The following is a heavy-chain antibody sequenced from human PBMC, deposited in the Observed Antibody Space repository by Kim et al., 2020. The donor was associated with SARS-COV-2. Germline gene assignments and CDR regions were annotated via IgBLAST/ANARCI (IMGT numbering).Heavy chain of an antibody. CDR3: ARGVLLLWFGELSRFDP. V-gene: IGHV7-4-1*02. CDR1: GYTFTSYA. D-gene: IGHD3-10*01. CDR2: INTNTGNP. Sequence: ASVKVSCKASGYTFTSYAMNWVRQAPGQGLEWMGWINTNTGNPTYAQGFTGRFVFSLDTSVSTAYLQISSLKAEDTAVYYCARGVLLLWFGELSRFDPWGQGTLVTVSS. J-gene: IGHJ5*02.